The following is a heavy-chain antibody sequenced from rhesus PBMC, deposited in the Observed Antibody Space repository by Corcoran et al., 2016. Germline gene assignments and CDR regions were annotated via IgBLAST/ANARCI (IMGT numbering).Heavy chain of an antibody. V-gene: IGHV4-65*01. J-gene: IGHJ4*01. CDR3: ATADTVTTHY. Sequence: QVQLQESGPGLVKPSETLSLTCAVSGGSISSSHWWSWIRQPPGKGLEGIGYISGSRGRNNYNPSLKSRVTISTDTSKNQFSLKLSSVTAADTAVYYCATADTVTTHYWGQGVLVTVSS. CDR2: ISGSRGRN. CDR1: GGSISSSHW. D-gene: IGHD4-23*01.